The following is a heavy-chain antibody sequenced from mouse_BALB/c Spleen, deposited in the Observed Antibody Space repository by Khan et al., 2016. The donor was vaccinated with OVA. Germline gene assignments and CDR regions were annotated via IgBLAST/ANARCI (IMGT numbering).Heavy chain of an antibody. Sequence: EVQLQESGPGLVKPSQSLSLTCTVTGYSITSGYGWNWIRQFPGNKLEWMGYISYSGSTNYNPSIKSRISINRDTSKNQFFLLLNSETTEDTATYYCARTARIKYWGQGTTLTVSS. CDR2: ISYSGST. D-gene: IGHD1-2*01. CDR1: GYSITSGYG. CDR3: ARTARIKY. V-gene: IGHV3-2*02. J-gene: IGHJ2*01.